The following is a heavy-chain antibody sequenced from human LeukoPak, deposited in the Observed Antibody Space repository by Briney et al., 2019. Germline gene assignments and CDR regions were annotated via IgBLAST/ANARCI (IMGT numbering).Heavy chain of an antibody. CDR2: IGTADDT. J-gene: IGHJ4*02. CDR3: ARGGNSGWYFDY. CDR1: GFMFSSYD. Sequence: SGGSLRLSCATSGFMFSSYDMHWVRQGTGKGLEWVSGIGTADDTYYPGSVKGRFTISREDAQNSLSLQMNGLRAGDTAIYYCARGGNSGWYFDYWAREPWSSSPQ. D-gene: IGHD6-19*01. V-gene: IGHV3-13*01.